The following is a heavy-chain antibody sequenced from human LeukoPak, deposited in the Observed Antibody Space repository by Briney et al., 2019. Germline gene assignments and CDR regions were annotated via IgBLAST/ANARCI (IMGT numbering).Heavy chain of an antibody. CDR1: GFTFRNFA. CDR3: AKGSGFLFDY. J-gene: IGHJ4*02. V-gene: IGHV3-23*01. Sequence: PGGSLRLSCAASGFTFRNFALTWVRQAPGKGLEWVSTISGSGVNTDYADSVKGRFTISRDSSKNMLYLQMNSLRAEDTAVYYCAKGSGFLFDYCGQGTLVTVSS. CDR2: ISGSGVNT. D-gene: IGHD2-21*01.